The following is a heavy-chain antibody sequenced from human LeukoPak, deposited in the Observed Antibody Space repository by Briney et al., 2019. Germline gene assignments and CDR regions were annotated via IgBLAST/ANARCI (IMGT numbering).Heavy chain of an antibody. Sequence: GGSLRLSCAASGFTFSSYSMNWVRQAPGKGLEWVSSISSSSSYIYYADSVKGRFTISRDNAKNSLYRQMNSLRAEDTAVYYCAMGRSWYSSNRFDPWGQGTLVTVSS. CDR1: GFTFSSYS. V-gene: IGHV3-21*01. J-gene: IGHJ5*02. CDR3: AMGRSWYSSNRFDP. D-gene: IGHD6-13*01. CDR2: ISSSSSYI.